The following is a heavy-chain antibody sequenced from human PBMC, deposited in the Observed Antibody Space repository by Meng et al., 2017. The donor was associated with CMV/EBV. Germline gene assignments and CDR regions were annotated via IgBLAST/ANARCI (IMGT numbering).Heavy chain of an antibody. J-gene: IGHJ3*02. CDR2: ITPNSSYI. D-gene: IGHD2-2*01. CDR1: GFTFNTYT. CDR3: ARIGLYPGRMYQLNAFDI. Sequence: GESLKISCAASGFTFNTYTMNWVRQAPGKGLEWVSSITPNSSYILYADSMKGRVTISRDNAKDSLYLQMNSLRAEDTAVYYCARIGLYPGRMYQLNAFDIWGQGTMVTVSS. V-gene: IGHV3-21*06.